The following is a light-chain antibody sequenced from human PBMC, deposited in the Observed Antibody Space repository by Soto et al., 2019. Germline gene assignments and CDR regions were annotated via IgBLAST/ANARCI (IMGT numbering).Light chain of an antibody. CDR1: TSDVGRYNY. CDR2: DVS. CDR3: NEYTTGATWV. V-gene: IGLV2-14*01. Sequence: QSALTQPASVSGSPGQSITISCTGSTSDVGRYNYVSWHQQHPGKAPILLIFDVSNPPSGVSDRFSGSGSGNTASLTSSGPEAEDEDDYYCNEYTTGATWVFGGGTKLTVL. J-gene: IGLJ3*02.